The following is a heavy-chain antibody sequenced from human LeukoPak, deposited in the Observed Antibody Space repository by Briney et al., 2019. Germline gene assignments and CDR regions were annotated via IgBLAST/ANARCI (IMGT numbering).Heavy chain of an antibody. CDR1: GFTFSSYS. Sequence: GGSLRLSCAASGFTFSSYSMNWVRQAPGKGLEWVSYISSSGSTIYYADSVKGRFTISRDNAKNSLYLQMNSLRAEDTAVYYCAREDGMITFGGVIVIPQGFDYWGQGTLVTVSS. CDR2: ISSSGSTI. J-gene: IGHJ4*02. V-gene: IGHV3-48*04. CDR3: AREDGMITFGGVIVIPQGFDY. D-gene: IGHD3-16*02.